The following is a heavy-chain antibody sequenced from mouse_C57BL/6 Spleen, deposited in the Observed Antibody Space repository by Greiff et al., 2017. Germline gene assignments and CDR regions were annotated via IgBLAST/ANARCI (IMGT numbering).Heavy chain of an antibody. CDR2: INSDGGST. D-gene: IGHD1-1*01. V-gene: IGHV5-2*01. CDR1: EYEFPSHD. J-gene: IGHJ1*03. Sequence: EVHLVESGGGLVQPGESLKLSCESNEYEFPSHDMSWVRKTPEKRLELVAAINSDGGSTYYPDTMERRFIISRDNTKKTLYLQMSSLRSEDTALYYCARRGHYGSSYGWYFDVWGTGTTVTVSS. CDR3: ARRGHYGSSYGWYFDV.